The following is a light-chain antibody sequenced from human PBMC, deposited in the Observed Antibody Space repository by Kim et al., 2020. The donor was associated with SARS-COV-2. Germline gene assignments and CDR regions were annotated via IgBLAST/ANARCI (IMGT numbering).Light chain of an antibody. J-gene: IGLJ2*01. CDR3: QSNHNNKVI. V-gene: IGLV6-57*01. Sequence: GKTVTIACARSNGSSASNYVQWYQQRPGRSPTTVIFEDDQRPSGVPDRCSGSLDSSSNAASLTISGLRTDDEADYYCQSNHNNKVIFGGGTQLTVL. CDR1: NGSSASNY. CDR2: EDD.